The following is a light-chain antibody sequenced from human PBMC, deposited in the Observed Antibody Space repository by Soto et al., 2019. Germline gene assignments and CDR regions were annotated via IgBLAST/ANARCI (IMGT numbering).Light chain of an antibody. CDR1: QDINNY. CDR2: DAS. CDR3: QQYDNLPLP. Sequence: IQMTQSPSSLSASVGDRVTITCQASQDINNYLNWYQQKSGKAPKLLIYDASDLETGVPSRFSGSGSGTDFTFTISSLQPEDIATYYCQQYDNLPLPFGGGTKVDIK. V-gene: IGKV1-33*01. J-gene: IGKJ4*01.